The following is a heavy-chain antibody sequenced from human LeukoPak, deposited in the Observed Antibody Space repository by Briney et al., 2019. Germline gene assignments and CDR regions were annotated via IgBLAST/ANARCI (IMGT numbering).Heavy chain of an antibody. Sequence: EASVKVSCKASGYTFTGYYMHWVRQAPGQGLEWMGWINPNSGGTNYAQKFQGRVTMTRDTSISTAYMELSRLRSDDTAVYYCARADGYGDYLDYWGQRTLVTVSS. CDR1: GYTFTGYY. CDR2: INPNSGGT. J-gene: IGHJ4*02. V-gene: IGHV1-2*02. D-gene: IGHD4-17*01. CDR3: ARADGYGDYLDY.